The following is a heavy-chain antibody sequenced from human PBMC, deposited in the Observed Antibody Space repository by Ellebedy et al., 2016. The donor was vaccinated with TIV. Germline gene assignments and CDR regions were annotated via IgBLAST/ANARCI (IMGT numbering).Heavy chain of an antibody. CDR1: GGSISRSSYY. V-gene: IGHV4-39*07. Sequence: SETLSLTXTVSGGSISRSSYYWGWIRQPPGKGLEWIASIYYSGSTYYNPSLKSRVNISVDTSKNQFSLELSSVTAADTAVYYCASWGDYGGNRHLDYWGQGTLLTVSS. J-gene: IGHJ4*02. D-gene: IGHD4-23*01. CDR3: ASWGDYGGNRHLDY. CDR2: IYYSGST.